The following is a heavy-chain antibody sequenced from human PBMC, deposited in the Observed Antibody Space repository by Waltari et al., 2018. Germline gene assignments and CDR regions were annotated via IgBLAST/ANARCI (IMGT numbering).Heavy chain of an antibody. D-gene: IGHD1-1*01. V-gene: IGHV4-30-2*01. CDR3: ARGPGTGTWFDP. J-gene: IGHJ5*02. CDR1: GGSISSGGYS. Sequence: QLQLQESGSGLVKPSQTLSLTCAVSGGSISSGGYSWSWIRQPPGKGLEWIGYIYHRRSNYYNPSLKSRVTISVYRSNNQFSLKLSSVTAADTAVYYCARGPGTGTWFDPWGQGTLVTVPS. CDR2: IYHRRSN.